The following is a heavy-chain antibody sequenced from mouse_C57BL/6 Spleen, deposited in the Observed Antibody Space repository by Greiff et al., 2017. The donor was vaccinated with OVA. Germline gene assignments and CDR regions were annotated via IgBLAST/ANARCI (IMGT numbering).Heavy chain of an antibody. CDR2: ISSGGSYT. J-gene: IGHJ2*01. Sequence: EVKLVESGGDLVKPGGSLKLSCAASGFTFSSYGMSWVRQTPDKRLEWVATISSGGSYTYYPDSVKGRFTISRDNAKNTLYLQMSSLKSEDTAMYYCARGDYDDFDYCGQGTTLTVSS. V-gene: IGHV5-6*01. CDR3: ARGDYDDFDY. D-gene: IGHD2-4*01. CDR1: GFTFSSYG.